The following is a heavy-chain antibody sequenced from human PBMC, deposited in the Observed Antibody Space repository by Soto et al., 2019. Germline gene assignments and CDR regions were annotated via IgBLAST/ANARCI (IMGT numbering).Heavy chain of an antibody. CDR1: GVDFRGYY. V-gene: IGHV3-23*01. CDR2: TSPASNNT. J-gene: IGHJ6*01. Sequence: EVQLLESGGGWVQPGGSLRLSCVASGVDFRGYYMAWVRQAPGKGPEWVSGTSPASNNTQSEDSVNGRFTISRANSNNTLFLQMDSLRAEDTDVYYCAKDLHRYGMDVW. CDR3: AKDLHRYGMDV.